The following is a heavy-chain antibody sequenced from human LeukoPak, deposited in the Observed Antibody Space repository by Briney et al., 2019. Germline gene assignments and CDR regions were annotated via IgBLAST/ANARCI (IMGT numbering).Heavy chain of an antibody. Sequence: PSETLSLTCAVSGGSISSGGYSWSWIRQPPGKGLEWIGYIYYSGSTNYNPSLKSRVTISVDTSKNQFSLKLSSVTAADTAVYYCARSSRRYFESNWFDPWGQGTLVTVSS. CDR1: GGSISSGGYS. J-gene: IGHJ5*02. V-gene: IGHV4-61*08. CDR3: ARSSRRYFESNWFDP. D-gene: IGHD3-9*01. CDR2: IYYSGST.